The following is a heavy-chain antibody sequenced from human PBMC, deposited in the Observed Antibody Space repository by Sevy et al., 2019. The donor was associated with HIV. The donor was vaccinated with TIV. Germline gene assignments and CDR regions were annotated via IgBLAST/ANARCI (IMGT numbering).Heavy chain of an antibody. Sequence: GGSLRLSCAASGFTFSDYYMGWVRKAPGKGLEWLANINQDGSQKNYVDSVKGRFTISRDNAKNSLSLQMNSLRVDDTALYYCARELWPGDYWGQGTQVTVSS. J-gene: IGHJ4*02. CDR2: INQDGSQK. CDR1: GFTFSDYY. CDR3: ARELWPGDY. D-gene: IGHD2-21*01. V-gene: IGHV3-7*01.